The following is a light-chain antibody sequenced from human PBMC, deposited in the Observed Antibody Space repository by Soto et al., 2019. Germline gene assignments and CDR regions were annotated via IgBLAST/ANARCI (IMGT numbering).Light chain of an antibody. CDR2: DVN. J-gene: IGLJ1*01. Sequence: QSVLTQPASVSGSPGQSITISCTGTNSDVGDYNYVSWYQQFPGKAPKLVIYDVNNRPSGISDRFSGSKSGNTASLIISGLQTDDEAAYYCCSYPNINTAYVFGTGTKVTVL. CDR3: CSYPNINTAYV. CDR1: NSDVGDYNY. V-gene: IGLV2-14*03.